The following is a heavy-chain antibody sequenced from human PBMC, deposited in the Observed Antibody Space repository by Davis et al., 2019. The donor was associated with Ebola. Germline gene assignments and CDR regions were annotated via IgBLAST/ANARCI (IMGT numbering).Heavy chain of an antibody. CDR2: ISSSSSTI. D-gene: IGHD5-12*01. J-gene: IGHJ6*04. Sequence: GESLKISCAASGFTFSSYSMNWVRQAPGKGLEWVSYISSSSSTIYYADSVKGRFTISRDNAKNSLYLQMNSLRDEDTAVYYCARDTAQVDHFHYYGMDVWGKGTTVTVSS. CDR1: GFTFSSYS. V-gene: IGHV3-48*02. CDR3: ARDTAQVDHFHYYGMDV.